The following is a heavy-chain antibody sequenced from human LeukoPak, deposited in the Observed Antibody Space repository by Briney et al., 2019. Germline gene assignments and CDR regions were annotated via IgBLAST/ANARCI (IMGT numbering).Heavy chain of an antibody. CDR1: GGTFSSDA. CDR2: IIPIFGTA. V-gene: IGHV1-69*05. J-gene: IGHJ4*02. D-gene: IGHD6-19*01. CDR3: ANEESIAVAGTSYFDY. Sequence: GASVKVSCKXSGGTFSSDAISWVRQAPRQGLEWMGRIIPIFGTANYPQKFQGRVTITTDESTSTAYMELSSLRSEDTAVYYCANEESIAVAGTSYFDYWGQGTLVTVSS.